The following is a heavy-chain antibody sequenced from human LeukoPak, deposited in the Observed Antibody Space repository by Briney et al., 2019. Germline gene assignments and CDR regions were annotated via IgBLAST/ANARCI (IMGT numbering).Heavy chain of an antibody. CDR2: FDPEDGET. J-gene: IGHJ4*02. D-gene: IGHD5-18*01. Sequence: ASVKVSCKVSGYTLTELSMHWVRQAPGKGLEWMGGFDPEDGETIYAQKFQGRVTMTEDTSTDTAHMELSSLRSEDTAVYYCATGLWKRPGYSYGTGFDYWGQGTLVTVSS. CDR1: GYTLTELS. V-gene: IGHV1-24*01. CDR3: ATGLWKRPGYSYGTGFDY.